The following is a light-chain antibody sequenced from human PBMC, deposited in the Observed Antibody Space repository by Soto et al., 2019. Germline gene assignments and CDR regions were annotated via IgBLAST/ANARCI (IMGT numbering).Light chain of an antibody. CDR1: QGVISY. V-gene: IGKV3-11*01. Sequence: IVLTQSPATLSLSPGERATLSCRASQGVISYLAWYQQKPGQAPRLLIYDASNRATGIPARFSGSGSGTDFTLTISSLEPEDFAVYYCQQRSNWPITFGQGTRLEI. CDR2: DAS. J-gene: IGKJ5*01. CDR3: QQRSNWPIT.